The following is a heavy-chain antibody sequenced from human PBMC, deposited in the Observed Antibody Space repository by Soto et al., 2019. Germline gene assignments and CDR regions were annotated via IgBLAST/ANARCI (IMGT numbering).Heavy chain of an antibody. CDR1: GFSFSNAW. Sequence: EVQLVESGGGLVKPGGSLRLSCAASGFSFSNAWMNWVRQARGKGLEWVGRIKRKIDGEATDYAGPVKGRFTVFRDDSKSALYLQMNSMKGDDTAVYYCTTGSVEGVWGQGTTVTVS. D-gene: IGHD2-15*01. CDR2: IKRKIDGEAT. V-gene: IGHV3-15*07. CDR3: TTGSVEGV. J-gene: IGHJ6*02.